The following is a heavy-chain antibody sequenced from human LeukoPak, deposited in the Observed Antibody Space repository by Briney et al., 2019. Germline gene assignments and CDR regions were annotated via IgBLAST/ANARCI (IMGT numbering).Heavy chain of an antibody. CDR2: INWNGGST. V-gene: IGHV3-20*04. CDR3: ARATYYYDSSGYYPH. CDR1: GFTFGDYG. Sequence: GGSLRLSCAASGFTFGDYGMSWVRQVPGRRLEWVSGINWNGGSTGYADSVKGRFTISRDNAKNSLYLQMNSLRAEDTALYYCARATYYYDSSGYYPHWGQGTLVTVSS. D-gene: IGHD3-22*01. J-gene: IGHJ4*02.